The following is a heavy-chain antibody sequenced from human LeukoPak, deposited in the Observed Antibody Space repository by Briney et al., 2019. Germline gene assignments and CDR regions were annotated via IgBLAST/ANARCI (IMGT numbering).Heavy chain of an antibody. D-gene: IGHD3-10*01. CDR1: GGSISSGDYY. CDR2: IYYSGST. V-gene: IGHV4-30-4*01. CDR3: ARVSTMVEYGMDV. Sequence: SQTLSLTCTVSGGSISSGDYYWSWIRQPPGKGLEWIGYIYYSGSTYYNPSLKSRVTISVDTSKNQFSLKLSSVTAADTAVYYCARVSTMVEYGMDVWGQGTTVTVSS. J-gene: IGHJ6*02.